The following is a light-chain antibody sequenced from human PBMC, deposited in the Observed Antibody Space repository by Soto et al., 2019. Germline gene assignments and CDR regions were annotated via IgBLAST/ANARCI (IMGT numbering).Light chain of an antibody. CDR2: DVS. CDR3: SSYTSSSTLVV. J-gene: IGLJ2*01. CDR1: SSDIGGYNY. Sequence: QSALTQPASVSGSPGQSITIPCTGTSSDIGGYNYVSWYQQFPGKAPKLMIYDVSNRPSGVSNRFSASKSSNTASLTISGLQAEDDGSYYCSSYTSSSTLVVFGGGTKGTVL. V-gene: IGLV2-14*01.